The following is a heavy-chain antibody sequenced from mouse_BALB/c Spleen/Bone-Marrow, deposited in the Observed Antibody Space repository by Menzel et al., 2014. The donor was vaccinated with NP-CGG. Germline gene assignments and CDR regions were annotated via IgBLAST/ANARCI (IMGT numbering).Heavy chain of an antibody. Sequence: QVQLQQPGAELARPGTSVKVSCKASGYAFTNYLIEWVKQRPGQGLEWIGVINPGSRSTNYNEKFKGKATLTADKSSSTAYMQLSSLTSDGSAVYFCARRTTGVAPFDYWGQGTTLTVSS. V-gene: IGHV1-54*01. CDR1: GYAFTNYL. CDR2: INPGSRST. CDR3: ARRTTGVAPFDY. D-gene: IGHD1-1*01. J-gene: IGHJ2*01.